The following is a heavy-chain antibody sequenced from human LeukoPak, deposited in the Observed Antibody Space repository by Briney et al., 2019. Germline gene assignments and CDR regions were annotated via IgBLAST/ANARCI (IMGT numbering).Heavy chain of an antibody. CDR1: GGSFSGYY. D-gene: IGHD3-9*01. CDR3: ARTYYDILTGFGWFDP. CDR2: INHSGST. Sequence: SETLSLTCAVYGGSFSGYYWSWIRQPPGKGLEWIGEINHSGSTYYNPSLKSRVTISVDRSKNQFSLKLSSVTAADTAVYYCARTYYDILTGFGWFDPWGQGTLVTVSS. V-gene: IGHV4-34*01. J-gene: IGHJ5*02.